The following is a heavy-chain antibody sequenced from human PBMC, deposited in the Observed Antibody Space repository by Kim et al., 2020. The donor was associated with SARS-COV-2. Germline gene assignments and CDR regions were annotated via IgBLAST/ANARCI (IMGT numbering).Heavy chain of an antibody. D-gene: IGHD3-10*01. Sequence: SETLSLTCAVSGGSISSNWWSWVRQPPGKGLEWIGEIYHSGNTNYNPSLKSRVTISIDKSKNQFSLKLNYVTAADTALYYCARGYGAGSSSDFFDYWGQG. CDR3: ARGYGAGSSSDFFDY. V-gene: IGHV4-4*02. J-gene: IGHJ4*02. CDR2: IYHSGNT. CDR1: GGSISSNW.